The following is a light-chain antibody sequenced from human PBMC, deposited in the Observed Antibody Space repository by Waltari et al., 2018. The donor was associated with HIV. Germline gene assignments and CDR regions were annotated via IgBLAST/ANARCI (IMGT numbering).Light chain of an antibody. CDR1: QRVTTT. J-gene: IGKJ1*01. CDR2: GTA. Sequence: DIEMTQSPATLSVSPGERVTLSFRANQRVTTTLAWSQQKPGRAPRLLLYGTATRAPGCPGRFSGSGSGTEFTLTISSLQSEDFAVYYCQQYNTWPQTFGQGTRVEI. V-gene: IGKV3-15*01. CDR3: QQYNTWPQT.